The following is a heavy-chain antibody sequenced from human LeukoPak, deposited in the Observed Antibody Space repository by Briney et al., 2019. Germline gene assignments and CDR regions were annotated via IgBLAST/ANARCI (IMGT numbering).Heavy chain of an antibody. CDR3: ARLLATWDYHYMDV. J-gene: IGHJ6*03. CDR2: ISSSSSTI. CDR1: GFTFSSYS. Sequence: GGSLRLSCAASGFTFSSYSMNWVRQAPGKGLEWVSYISSSSSTIYYADSVKGRFTISRDNAKNSLYLQMNSLGDEDTAVYFCARLLATWDYHYMDVWGKGTTVTVSS. D-gene: IGHD3-3*02. V-gene: IGHV3-48*02.